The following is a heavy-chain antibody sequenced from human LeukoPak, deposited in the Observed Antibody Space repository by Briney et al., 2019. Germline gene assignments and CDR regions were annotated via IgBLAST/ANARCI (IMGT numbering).Heavy chain of an antibody. CDR1: GFSFNSDW. V-gene: IGHV3-7*01. D-gene: IGHD3-16*01. CDR3: TRRLDD. Sequence: GGSLRLPCAASGFSFNSDWMDWVRQAPGKGLEWVANIKHDESEKNYLDSVKGRFTISRDNAQNSLYLQMYGLRVEDTAVYYCTRRLDDWGQGTLVTVSS. CDR2: IKHDESEK. J-gene: IGHJ4*02.